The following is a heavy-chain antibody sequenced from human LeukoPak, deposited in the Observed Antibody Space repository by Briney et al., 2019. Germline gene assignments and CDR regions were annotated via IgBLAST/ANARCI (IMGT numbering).Heavy chain of an antibody. Sequence: GGSLRLSCAASGFTFSSYSMNWVRQAPGKGLEWVSSISSSSSYIYYADSVKGRFTISRDNAKNSLHLQRNSLRAEDTAVYYCARDLGVTTGSYDYWGQGTLVTVSS. D-gene: IGHD4-17*01. CDR1: GFTFSSYS. J-gene: IGHJ4*02. CDR3: ARDLGVTTGSYDY. CDR2: ISSSSSYI. V-gene: IGHV3-21*01.